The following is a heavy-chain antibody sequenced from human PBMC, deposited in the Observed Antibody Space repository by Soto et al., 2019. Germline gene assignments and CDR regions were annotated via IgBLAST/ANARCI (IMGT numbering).Heavy chain of an antibody. D-gene: IGHD3-9*01. CDR3: AAFDPGPMGFDP. CDR2: IVVGSGNT. J-gene: IGHJ5*02. V-gene: IGHV1-58*01. CDR1: GFTFSSSA. Sequence: SVKVSCKASGFTFSSSAVQWARQARGQRLEWIGKIVVGSGNTNYAQKFQERVTITRDMSTSTAYMELSSLRSEDTAFYYCAAFDPGPMGFDPWGQGALVTVSS.